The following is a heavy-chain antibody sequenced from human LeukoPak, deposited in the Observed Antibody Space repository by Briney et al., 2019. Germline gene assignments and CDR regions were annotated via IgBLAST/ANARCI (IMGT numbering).Heavy chain of an antibody. CDR1: GFTFDDYA. Sequence: HPGRSLRLSCAASGFTFDDYAMHWVRHAPGKGLEWVSGISWNSGSIGYANSVKGRFTISRDNAKNSLYLQMNSLRAEDTALYYCAKDMNGVAAAGGAFDIWGQGTMVTVSS. CDR3: AKDMNGVAAAGGAFDI. J-gene: IGHJ3*02. CDR2: ISWNSGSI. D-gene: IGHD6-13*01. V-gene: IGHV3-9*01.